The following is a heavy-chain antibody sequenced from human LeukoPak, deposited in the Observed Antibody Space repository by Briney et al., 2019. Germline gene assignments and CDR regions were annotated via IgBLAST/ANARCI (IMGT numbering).Heavy chain of an antibody. CDR3: AKDINRGSVAGMGGEDYYGMDV. V-gene: IGHV3-23*01. CDR2: ISGSGGST. J-gene: IGHJ6*02. D-gene: IGHD6-19*01. Sequence: GGSLRLSCAASGFTFSSYAMSWVRQAPGKGLEWVSAISGSGGSTYYADSVKGRFTISRDNAKNSLYLQMNSLRAEDTALYYCAKDINRGSVAGMGGEDYYGMDVWGQGTTVTVSS. CDR1: GFTFSSYA.